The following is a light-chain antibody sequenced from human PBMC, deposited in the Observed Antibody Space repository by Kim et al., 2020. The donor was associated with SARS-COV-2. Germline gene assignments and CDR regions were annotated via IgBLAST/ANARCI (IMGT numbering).Light chain of an antibody. J-gene: IGKJ4*01. CDR3: QQRYTWPQLT. V-gene: IGKV3-11*01. Sequence: EIVMTQSPATLSLSPGERATLSCRASQSVSSYSAWYQQKPGQAPRLLIYDAYKRATGIPARFSGSGSGTEFTLTISSLEPEDFAVYYCQQRYTWPQLTFGGGTKADIK. CDR2: DAY. CDR1: QSVSSY.